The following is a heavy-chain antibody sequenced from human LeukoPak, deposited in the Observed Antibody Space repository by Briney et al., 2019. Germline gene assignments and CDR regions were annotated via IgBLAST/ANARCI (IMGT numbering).Heavy chain of an antibody. CDR2: IYPGDSDT. Sequence: GGSLQFSCKGFGYGFISYWIGWVRQMPGKGLEGMEIIYPGDSDTRYSPSFQGQVTISADKSISTAYLQWSSLKATDTAMYYCARLCSTASEYYYCDMDVWGKGTTVTVSS. V-gene: IGHV5-51*01. D-gene: IGHD3-10*02. CDR1: GYGFISYW. J-gene: IGHJ6*03. CDR3: ARLCSTASEYYYCDMDV.